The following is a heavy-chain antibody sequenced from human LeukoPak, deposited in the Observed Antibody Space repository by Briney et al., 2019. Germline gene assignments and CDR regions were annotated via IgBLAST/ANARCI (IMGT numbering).Heavy chain of an antibody. J-gene: IGHJ6*02. V-gene: IGHV3-30-3*01. CDR2: ISYDGSNK. Sequence: GGSLRLSCAASGFTFSSYAMHWVRQAPGKGLEWVAVISYDGSNKYYADSVKGRFTISRDNSKNTLYLQMNSLRAEDTAVYYCARDRGIVVVPAAIPLVYGIDVWGQGTTVTVSS. CDR1: GFTFSSYA. CDR3: ARDRGIVVVPAAIPLVYGIDV. D-gene: IGHD2-2*01.